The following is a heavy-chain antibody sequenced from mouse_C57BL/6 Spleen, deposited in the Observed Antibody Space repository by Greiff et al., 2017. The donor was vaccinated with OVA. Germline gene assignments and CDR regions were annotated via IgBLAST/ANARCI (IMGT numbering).Heavy chain of an antibody. CDR2: IDPETGGT. CDR1: GYTFTDYE. Sequence: VQRVESGAELVRPGASVTLSCKASGYTFTDYEMHWVKQTPVHGLEWIGAIDPETGGTAYNQKFKGKAILTADKSSSTAYMELRSLTSEDSAVYYCTGGLYGSSLYYFDYWGQGTTLTVSS. D-gene: IGHD1-1*01. V-gene: IGHV1-15*01. J-gene: IGHJ2*01. CDR3: TGGLYGSSLYYFDY.